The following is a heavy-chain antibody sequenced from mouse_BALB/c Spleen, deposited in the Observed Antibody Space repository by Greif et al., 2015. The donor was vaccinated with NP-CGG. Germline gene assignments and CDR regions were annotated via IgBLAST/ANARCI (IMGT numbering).Heavy chain of an antibody. CDR1: GYAFSSYW. Sequence: VQLQQSGAELVRPGSSVKISCKASGYAFSSYWMNWVKQRPGQGLEWIGQIYPGDGDTNYNGKFKGKATLTADKSSXTAYMQLSSLTSEDSAVYFCARNDYDGYYFDYWGQGTTLTVSS. D-gene: IGHD2-4*01. J-gene: IGHJ2*01. CDR3: ARNDYDGYYFDY. V-gene: IGHV1-80*01. CDR2: IYPGDGDT.